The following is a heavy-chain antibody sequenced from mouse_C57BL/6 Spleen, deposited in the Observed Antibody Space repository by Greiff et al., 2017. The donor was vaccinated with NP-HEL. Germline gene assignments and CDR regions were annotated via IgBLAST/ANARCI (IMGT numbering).Heavy chain of an antibody. CDR3: AREDYDYEYYFDY. Sequence: VQLQQSGPVLVKPGASVKMSCKASGYTFTDYYMNWVKQSHGKSLEWIGVINPYNGGTSYNQKFKGKATLTVDKSSSTAYMELNRLTSEDSAVYYCAREDYDYEYYFDYWGQGTTLTVSS. D-gene: IGHD2-4*01. CDR1: GYTFTDYY. V-gene: IGHV1-19*01. J-gene: IGHJ2*01. CDR2: INPYNGGT.